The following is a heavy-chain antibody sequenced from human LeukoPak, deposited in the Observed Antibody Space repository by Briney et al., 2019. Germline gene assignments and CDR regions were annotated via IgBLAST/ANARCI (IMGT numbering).Heavy chain of an antibody. Sequence: SETLSLTCTVSGGSISSSTYYWVWIRQPPGKGLEWIGSISYRGPTYYNPSLQSRVAISVDTSKNQFSLKLSSVTAADTAVYYCVKTYGSGSPTYYFDYWGQGTLVTVSS. CDR1: GGSISSSTYY. J-gene: IGHJ4*02. V-gene: IGHV4-39*01. CDR2: ISYRGPT. D-gene: IGHD3-10*01. CDR3: VKTYGSGSPTYYFDY.